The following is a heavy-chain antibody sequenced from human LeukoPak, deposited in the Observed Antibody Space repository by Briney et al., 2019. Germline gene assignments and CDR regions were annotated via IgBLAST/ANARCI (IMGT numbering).Heavy chain of an antibody. V-gene: IGHV1-18*01. CDR1: GYTFTSYG. Sequence: ASVKVSFKASGYTFTSYGINWVRQAPGQGLEWMGWISTYNGNTNYPQKLQGRVTMTTDTSTATVYMELRSLRSDDTAVYYCAREKVASGWFDPWGQGTPVIVSS. J-gene: IGHJ5*02. D-gene: IGHD2-15*01. CDR3: AREKVASGWFDP. CDR2: ISTYNGNT.